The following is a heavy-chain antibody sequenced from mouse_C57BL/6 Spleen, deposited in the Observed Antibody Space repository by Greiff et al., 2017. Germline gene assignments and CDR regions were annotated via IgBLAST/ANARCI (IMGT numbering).Heavy chain of an antibody. J-gene: IGHJ1*03. CDR1: GYTFTSYG. V-gene: IGHV1-81*01. D-gene: IGHD1-1*01. Sequence: QVQLQQSGAELARPGASVKLSCKASGYTFTSYGISWVKQRTGQGLEWIGEIYPRSGNTYYNEKCKGKATLTADKSSSTAYMELRSLTSEDSAVYFCARGDYGSRNWYFDVWGTGTTVTVSS. CDR2: IYPRSGNT. CDR3: ARGDYGSRNWYFDV.